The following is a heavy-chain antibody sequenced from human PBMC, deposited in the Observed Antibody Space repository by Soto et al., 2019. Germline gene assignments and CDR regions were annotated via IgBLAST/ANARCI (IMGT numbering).Heavy chain of an antibody. CDR3: ARATSGSHRNYYYYGMDV. V-gene: IGHV1-46*01. D-gene: IGHD3-10*01. CDR2: INPSGGST. J-gene: IGHJ6*02. Sequence: ASVKVSCKASGYTFTSYYMHWVRQAPGQGLEWMGIINPSGGSTSYAQKFQGRVTMTRDTSTSTVYMELSSLGSEDTAVYYCARATSGSHRNYYYYGMDVWGQGTTVTVSS. CDR1: GYTFTSYY.